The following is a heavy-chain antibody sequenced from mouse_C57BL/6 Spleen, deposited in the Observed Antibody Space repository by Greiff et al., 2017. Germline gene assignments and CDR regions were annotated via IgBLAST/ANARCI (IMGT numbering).Heavy chain of an antibody. CDR3: ARLYDYDVAWFAY. V-gene: IGHV5-12*01. J-gene: IGHJ3*01. CDR2: ISNGGGST. Sequence: DVQLVESGGGLVQPGGSLKLSCAASGFTFSDYYMYWVRQTPEKRLEWVAYISNGGGSTYYPDTVKGRFTISRDNAKNTLYLQMSRLKSEDTAMYYCARLYDYDVAWFAYWGQGTLVTVSA. D-gene: IGHD2-4*01. CDR1: GFTFSDYY.